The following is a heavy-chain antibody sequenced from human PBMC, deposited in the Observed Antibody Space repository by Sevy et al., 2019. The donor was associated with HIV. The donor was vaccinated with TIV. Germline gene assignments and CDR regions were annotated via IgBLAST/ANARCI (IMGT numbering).Heavy chain of an antibody. V-gene: IGHV3-23*01. CDR1: GFTFSSYA. CDR3: AKDWGASYDSSGYYYDY. J-gene: IGHJ4*02. CDR2: ISGSGGST. Sequence: GGSLRLSCAASGFTFSSYAMSWVRQAPGKGLEWVSAISGSGGSTYYADSVKGRFTISRDNSKNTLYLQMNSLRVEDTAVYYCAKDWGASYDSSGYYYDYWGQGTLVTVSS. D-gene: IGHD3-22*01.